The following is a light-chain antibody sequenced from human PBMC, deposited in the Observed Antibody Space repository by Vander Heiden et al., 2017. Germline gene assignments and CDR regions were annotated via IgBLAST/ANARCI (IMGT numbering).Light chain of an antibody. CDR3: CSYAGSRTVV. J-gene: IGLJ2*01. Sequence: QPALTHPASVSASPGQSITISCTGTSNDIRSYNLVSWYQQHPGEAPKLIIYEVTKRPLGVSSRVSGSKSGNTASLTISGLQAEDEAHYHCCSYAGSRTVVFGGGTSLTVL. CDR2: EVT. CDR1: SNDIRSYNL. V-gene: IGLV2-23*02.